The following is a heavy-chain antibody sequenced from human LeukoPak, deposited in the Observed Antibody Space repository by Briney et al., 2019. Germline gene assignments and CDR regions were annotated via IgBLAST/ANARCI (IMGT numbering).Heavy chain of an antibody. CDR3: ARRADYGSGSYYNY. CDR1: GGSFSGYY. V-gene: IGHV4-59*01. CDR2: IYYSGST. J-gene: IGHJ4*02. D-gene: IGHD3-10*01. Sequence: SETLSLTCAVYGGSFSGYYWSWIRQPPGKGLEWIGYIYYSGSTNYNPSLKSRVTISVDTSKNQFSLKLSSVTAADTAVYYCARRADYGSGSYYNYWGQGTLVTVSS.